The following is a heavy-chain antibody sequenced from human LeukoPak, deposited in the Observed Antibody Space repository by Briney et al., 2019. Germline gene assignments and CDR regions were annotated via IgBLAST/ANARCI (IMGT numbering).Heavy chain of an antibody. Sequence: ASVKVSCKTSGYTFTDYYIHWVRQAPGQGLEWMGWINPNSGVISSAQKFQGRVTMTRDTSITTVYMEVRWLTSDDTAIYYCARVDRLHGAPYLIGPWGQGTLVTVSS. J-gene: IGHJ5*02. V-gene: IGHV1-2*02. D-gene: IGHD2-21*01. CDR1: GYTFTDYY. CDR3: ARVDRLHGAPYLIGP. CDR2: INPNSGVI.